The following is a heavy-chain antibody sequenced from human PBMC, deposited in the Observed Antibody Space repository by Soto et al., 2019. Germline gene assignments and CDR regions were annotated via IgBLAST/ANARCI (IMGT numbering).Heavy chain of an antibody. D-gene: IGHD3-22*01. CDR2: ISYDGSNK. V-gene: IGHV3-30*18. CDR1: GFTFSSYG. Sequence: GGSLRLSCAASGFTFSSYGMHWVRQAPGKGLEWVAVISYDGSNKYYADSVKGRFTISRDNSKNTLYLQMNSLRAEDTAVYYCAKDNYYYDSSGYYYDGLNYFDYWGQGTLVTVSS. J-gene: IGHJ4*02. CDR3: AKDNYYYDSSGYYYDGLNYFDY.